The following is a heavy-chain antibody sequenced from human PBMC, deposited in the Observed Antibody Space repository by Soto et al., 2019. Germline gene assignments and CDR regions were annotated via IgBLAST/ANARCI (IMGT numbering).Heavy chain of an antibody. Sequence: ASVKVSCKASGYTFTSYGISWVRQAPGQGLEWMGWISAYNGNTNYAQKLQGRVTMTTDTSTSTAYMELRSLRSDDTAVYYCARGKPVVAATPKKRPYYYYMVVWGKGTTVT. CDR3: ARGKPVVAATPKKRPYYYYMVV. CDR2: ISAYNGNT. J-gene: IGHJ6*03. D-gene: IGHD2-15*01. V-gene: IGHV1-18*01. CDR1: GYTFTSYG.